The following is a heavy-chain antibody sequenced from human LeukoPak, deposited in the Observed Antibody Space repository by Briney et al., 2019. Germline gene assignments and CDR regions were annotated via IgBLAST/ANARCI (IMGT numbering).Heavy chain of an antibody. CDR1: GGTFSSYA. V-gene: IGHV1-69*06. J-gene: IGHJ6*03. Sequence: EASVTVSCKASGGTFSSYAISWVRQAPGQGLEWMGGIIPIFGTANYAQKFQGRVTITADKSTSTAYMELSSLRSEDTAVYYCARSIAAAGMYYYYYMDVWGKGTTVTVSS. CDR2: IIPIFGTA. D-gene: IGHD6-13*01. CDR3: ARSIAAAGMYYYYYMDV.